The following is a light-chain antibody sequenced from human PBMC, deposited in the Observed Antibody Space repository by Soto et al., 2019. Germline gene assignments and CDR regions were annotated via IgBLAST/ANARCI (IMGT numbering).Light chain of an antibody. CDR2: SDD. Sequence: QSVLTQPPSASGTPGQRVTISCSGSSSNIGSNAVSWYQHFPGTAPKVLIYSDDQRPSGVPDRFSGSKSGTSASLAISGLRAEDEADYYCATWDDSLDGGVVFGGGTKVTVL. J-gene: IGLJ3*02. CDR3: ATWDDSLDGGVV. V-gene: IGLV1-44*01. CDR1: SSNIGSNA.